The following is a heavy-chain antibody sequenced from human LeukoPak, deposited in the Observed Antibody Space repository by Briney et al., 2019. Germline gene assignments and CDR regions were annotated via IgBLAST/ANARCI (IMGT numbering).Heavy chain of an antibody. CDR3: ARVQMTEDCSGGSCYGDHDY. Sequence: GGSLRLSCAASGFTFSSYTMNWVRQPPGKGLEWVSSISSSSSYIYYADSVKGRFTISRDNAKNSLYLQMNSLRAEDTAVYYCARVQMTEDCSGGSCYGDHDYWGQGTLVTVSS. CDR1: GFTFSSYT. CDR2: ISSSSSYI. V-gene: IGHV3-21*01. D-gene: IGHD2-15*01. J-gene: IGHJ4*02.